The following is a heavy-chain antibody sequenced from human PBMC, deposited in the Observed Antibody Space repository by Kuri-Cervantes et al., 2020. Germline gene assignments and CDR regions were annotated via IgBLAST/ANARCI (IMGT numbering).Heavy chain of an antibody. V-gene: IGHV4-59*01. CDR3: ATNRCSSTSCYEYNWFDP. J-gene: IGHJ5*02. CDR2: IYWSGST. Sequence: GSLRLSCTVSGGSIGTYYWSWIRQPPGKGLEWIGYIYWSGSTNYNPSLQSRVTISVDTSKNQFSLKLSSVTAADTAVYYCATNRCSSTSCYEYNWFDPWGQGTLVTVSS. D-gene: IGHD2-2*01. CDR1: GGSIGTYY.